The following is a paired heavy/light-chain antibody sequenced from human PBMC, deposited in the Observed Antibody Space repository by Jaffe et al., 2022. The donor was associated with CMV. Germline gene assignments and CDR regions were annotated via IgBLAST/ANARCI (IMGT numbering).Heavy chain of an antibody. CDR3: ARSGAKSGYSYAPPLDY. V-gene: IGHV3-48*03. J-gene: IGHJ4*02. D-gene: IGHD5-18*01. CDR1: GFTFSSYE. Sequence: EVQLVESGGGLVQPGGSVRLSCVASGFTFSSYEMNWVRQPPGKGLEWLSYIGSSGNNNYHADSVKGRVTISRDNAKNSMFLQMDSLRVEDTAVYYCARSGAKSGYSYAPPLDYWGQGTLVTVSS. CDR2: IGSSGNNN.
Light chain of an antibody. CDR3: QLRSDWPPALT. Sequence: EIVLTQSPATLSLSPGDRAILSCRASQSVSSYLAWYQQKPGQAPRLLIYDASKRATGIPPRFSGSGSGTDFTLTIISLESEDFAVYYCQLRSDWPPALTFGGGTKVEIK. CDR1: QSVSSY. CDR2: DAS. J-gene: IGKJ4*01. V-gene: IGKV3-11*01.